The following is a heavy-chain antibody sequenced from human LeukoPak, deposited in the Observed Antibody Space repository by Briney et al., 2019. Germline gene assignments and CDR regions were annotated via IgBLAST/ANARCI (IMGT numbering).Heavy chain of an antibody. V-gene: IGHV3-23*01. Sequence: GASLRLSCAASGFTFSSYAMSWVRQAPGKGLEWVSAISGSGGSTYYADSVKGRFTISRDNSKHTLYLQMNSLRAEDTAVYYCAKVEQQLVPIGDFDYWGQGTLVTVSS. CDR3: AKVEQQLVPIGDFDY. CDR1: GFTFSSYA. CDR2: ISGSGGST. D-gene: IGHD6-13*01. J-gene: IGHJ4*02.